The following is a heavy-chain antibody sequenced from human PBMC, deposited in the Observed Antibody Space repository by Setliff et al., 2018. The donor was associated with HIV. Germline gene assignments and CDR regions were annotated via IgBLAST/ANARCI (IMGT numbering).Heavy chain of an antibody. J-gene: IGHJ5*02. D-gene: IGHD2-15*01. CDR3: ARDLVLLDLDCSGGSCYDQNWFDP. CDR2: IYHSGST. V-gene: IGHV4-38-2*02. Sequence: SSETLSLTCAVSGYSISSGYYWGWIRQPPGKGLEWIGSIYHSGSTYYNPSLKSRVTISVDTSKNQFSLKLSSVTAADTAVYYCARDLVLLDLDCSGGSCYDQNWFDPWGQGTLVTVSS. CDR1: GYSISSGYY.